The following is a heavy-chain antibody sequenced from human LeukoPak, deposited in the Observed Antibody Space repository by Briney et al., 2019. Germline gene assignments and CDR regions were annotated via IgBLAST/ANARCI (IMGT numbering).Heavy chain of an antibody. J-gene: IGHJ4*02. Sequence: PGGSLRLSCAASGFTFSSYAMHWVRQAPGKGLEWVAVISYDGSNKYYADSVKGRFTISRDNSKNTLYLQMNSLRAEDTAVYYCARDKDRFSIAAAGYYFDYWGQGTLVTVSS. V-gene: IGHV3-30-3*01. CDR2: ISYDGSNK. CDR1: GFTFSSYA. D-gene: IGHD6-13*01. CDR3: ARDKDRFSIAAAGYYFDY.